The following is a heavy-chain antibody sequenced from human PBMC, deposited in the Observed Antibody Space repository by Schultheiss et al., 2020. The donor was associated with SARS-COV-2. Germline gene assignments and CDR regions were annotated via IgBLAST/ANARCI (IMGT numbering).Heavy chain of an antibody. V-gene: IGHV3-15*01. Sequence: GGSLRLSCAASGFTFSSYWMHWVRQAPGKGLEWVGRIKSKTDGGTTDYAAPVKGRFTISRDDSKNTLYLQMNSLKTEDTAVYYCTTDLIMVRGVIISPPSAGMDVWGQGTTVTVSS. J-gene: IGHJ6*02. CDR1: GFTFSSYW. CDR2: IKSKTDGGTT. CDR3: TTDLIMVRGVIISPPSAGMDV. D-gene: IGHD3-10*01.